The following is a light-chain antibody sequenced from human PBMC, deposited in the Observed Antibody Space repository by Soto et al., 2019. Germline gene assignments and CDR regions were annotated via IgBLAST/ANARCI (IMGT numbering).Light chain of an antibody. V-gene: IGKV1-33*01. J-gene: IGKJ4*01. CDR3: QQYDNLPFT. CDR2: DAS. Sequence: DLQMSQSPSSLSASVGDRVTITCQASQDISNYLNWCQHKPGKPPKLLIYDASNLETGVPSRFSGSKSGTAFTFTITSLQPEDIATYYCQQYDNLPFTFGGGTKVEIK. CDR1: QDISNY.